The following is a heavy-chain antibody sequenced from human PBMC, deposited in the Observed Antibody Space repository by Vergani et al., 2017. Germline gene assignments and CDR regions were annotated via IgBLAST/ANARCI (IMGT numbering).Heavy chain of an antibody. CDR3: ARLSVADSWFDP. V-gene: IGHV4-38-2*01. Sequence: QVQLQESGPGLVKPSETLSLTCAVSGYSISSGYYWGWIRQPPGKGLEWIGSIYHSGSTYYNPSLKSRVTISVDTSKNEFSLKRSSVTAADTAVYYCARLSVADSWFDPWGEGTLVTVSS. CDR2: IYHSGST. J-gene: IGHJ5*02. D-gene: IGHD6-19*01. CDR1: GYSISSGYY.